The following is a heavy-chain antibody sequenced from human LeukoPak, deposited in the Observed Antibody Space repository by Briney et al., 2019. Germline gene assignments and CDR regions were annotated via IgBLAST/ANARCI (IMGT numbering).Heavy chain of an antibody. V-gene: IGHV4-61*01. Sequence: SETLSLTCTVSGGSISSGSYYWSWIRQPPGKGLEWIGYIYYSGSTDYNPSLKSRVTISVDTSKNQFSLKLSSVTAADTAVYYCARWASVPADFDYWGQGTLVTVSS. CDR3: ARWASVPADFDY. D-gene: IGHD2-2*01. CDR2: IYYSGST. J-gene: IGHJ4*02. CDR1: GGSISSGSYY.